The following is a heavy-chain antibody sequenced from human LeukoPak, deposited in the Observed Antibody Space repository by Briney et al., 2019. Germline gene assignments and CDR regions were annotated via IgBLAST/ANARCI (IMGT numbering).Heavy chain of an antibody. CDR1: GFTFSSYN. V-gene: IGHV3-21*04. CDR3: AKARYYYDSSGYSN. CDR2: ISTSSSYI. J-gene: IGHJ4*02. Sequence: PGGSLRLSCAASGFTFSSYNMNWVRQAPGKGLEWVSFISTSSSYICYADSVKGRFTISRDNAKNSLYLQMNSLRAEDTALYYCAKARYYYDSSGYSNWGQGTLVTVSS. D-gene: IGHD3-22*01.